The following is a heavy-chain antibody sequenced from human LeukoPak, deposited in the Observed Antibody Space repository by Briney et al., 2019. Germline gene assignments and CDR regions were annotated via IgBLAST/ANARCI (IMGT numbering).Heavy chain of an antibody. J-gene: IGHJ3*01. CDR3: TTDPDDGFLTGYYFNFVSL. CDR2: IKSKTDGGTT. D-gene: IGHD3/OR15-3a*01. CDR1: GFTFSNAW. V-gene: IGHV3-15*01. Sequence: GGSLRLSCAASGFTFSNAWMSWVRQAPGKGLEWVGRIKSKTDGGTTDYAAPVKGRFTISRDDSKNTLYLQMNSLKTEDTAVYYCTTDPDDGFLTGYYFNFVSLWGQGTMVTVSS.